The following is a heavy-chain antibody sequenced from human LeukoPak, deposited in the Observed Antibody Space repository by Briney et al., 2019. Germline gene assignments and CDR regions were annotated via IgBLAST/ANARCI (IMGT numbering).Heavy chain of an antibody. D-gene: IGHD3-3*01. Sequence: ASVKVSCKASGYTFTSYGISWVRQAPGQGLEWRGWISAYNGNTNYAQKLQGRVTMTTDTSTSTAYMGLWSLRSDDTAVYYCARDRSNLGWLLLGYYYYGMDVWGQGTTVSVSS. CDR2: ISAYNGNT. V-gene: IGHV1-18*01. J-gene: IGHJ6*02. CDR1: GYTFTSYG. CDR3: ARDRSNLGWLLLGYYYYGMDV.